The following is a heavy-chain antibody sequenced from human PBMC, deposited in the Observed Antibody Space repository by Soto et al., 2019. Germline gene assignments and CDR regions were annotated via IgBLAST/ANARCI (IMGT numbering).Heavy chain of an antibody. J-gene: IGHJ4*02. D-gene: IGHD1-1*01. CDR2: INHSGST. CDR1: GGSFSGYY. V-gene: IGHV4-34*01. CDR3: ARGLRRYFIDY. Sequence: QVQLQQWGAGLLKPSETLSLTCAVYGGSFSGYYWSWIRQPPGKGLEWIGEINHSGSTNYNPSLKSRVTISVDTSKNQFSLKLSSVTAADTAVYYCARGLRRYFIDYWGQGTLVTVSS.